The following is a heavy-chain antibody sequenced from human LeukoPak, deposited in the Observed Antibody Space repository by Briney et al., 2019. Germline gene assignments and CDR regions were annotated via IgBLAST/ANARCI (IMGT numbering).Heavy chain of an antibody. V-gene: IGHV3-30-3*01. J-gene: IGHJ4*02. Sequence: GGSLRLSCAASGFTFSSYAMHWVRQAPGKGLEWVAVISYDGSNKYYADSVKGRFTISRDNSKNTLYLQMNSLRAEDTAVYYCARDGYRYDSRGYFDCWGQGTLVTVSS. CDR2: ISYDGSNK. CDR3: ARDGYRYDSRGYFDC. CDR1: GFTFSSYA. D-gene: IGHD3-22*01.